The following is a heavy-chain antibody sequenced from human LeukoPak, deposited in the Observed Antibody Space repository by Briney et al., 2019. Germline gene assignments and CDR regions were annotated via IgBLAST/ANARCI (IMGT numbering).Heavy chain of an antibody. Sequence: TSETLSLTCTVSGGSISNYYWTFIRQPPGKELEWIGYINYSGKTFYNPSLKSRVTISIDTPSNQFSLRLTSVIAADTAVYFCARVSTNGLSNWFDPWGQGTLVTVSS. CDR3: ARVSTNGLSNWFDP. J-gene: IGHJ5*02. V-gene: IGHV4-59*01. D-gene: IGHD2-8*01. CDR2: INYSGKT. CDR1: GGSISNYY.